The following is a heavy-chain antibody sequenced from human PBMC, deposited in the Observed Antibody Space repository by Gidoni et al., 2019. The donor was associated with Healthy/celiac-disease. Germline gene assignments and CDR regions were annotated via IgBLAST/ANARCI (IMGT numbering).Heavy chain of an antibody. Sequence: QVQLVESVGGVVQPGRSLRLSCAASDFTFSSYGMHWVRQAPGKGLEWVEVISYDGSNKDYADSVKGRFTISRDNSKNTLYLQMNSLRAEDTAVYYCANLPNYDSSGLWGQGTLVTDSS. J-gene: IGHJ4*02. CDR3: ANLPNYDSSGL. CDR2: ISYDGSNK. CDR1: DFTFSSYG. D-gene: IGHD3-22*01. V-gene: IGHV3-30*18.